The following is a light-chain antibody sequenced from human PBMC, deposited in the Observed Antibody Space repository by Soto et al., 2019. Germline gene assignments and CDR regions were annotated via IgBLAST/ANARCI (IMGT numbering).Light chain of an antibody. Sequence: EIVMTQSPATLSVSPGERATLSCRSSQSVSSNLAWYQQKPGQAPRLLIYGASTRATGIPARFSGSGSGTEFTLTISSLQSEDFAISSCHEYNNWRTFGPGPKVDIK. CDR3: HEYNNWRT. CDR2: GAS. J-gene: IGKJ1*01. V-gene: IGKV3-15*01. CDR1: QSVSSN.